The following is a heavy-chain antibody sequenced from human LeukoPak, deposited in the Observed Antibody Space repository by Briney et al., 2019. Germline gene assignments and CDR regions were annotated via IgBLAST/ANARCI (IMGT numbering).Heavy chain of an antibody. CDR1: GGSINSYY. D-gene: IGHD5-24*01. J-gene: IGHJ4*02. CDR3: ARAAGYNYEGYFDF. Sequence: PSETLSLTCTVSGGSINSYYWSWIRQPPGKGLEWIGYIYFSGNTYYNPSLKSRVIISVDTSKNQFSLQLSSVTAADTAVYYCARAAGYNYEGYFDFWGQGTLVTVSS. CDR2: IYFSGNT. V-gene: IGHV4-59*01.